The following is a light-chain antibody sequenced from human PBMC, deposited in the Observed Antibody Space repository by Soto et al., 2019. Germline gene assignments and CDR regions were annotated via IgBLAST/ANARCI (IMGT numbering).Light chain of an antibody. CDR1: SSDVGGYNY. Sequence: QSALTQPASVSGSPGQSITISCTGTSSDVGGYNYVSWYQHHPGKAPKLMIYDVNNRPSGVSNRFSGSKSGNTASLRISGLQADDEADYYCSSYSSSIDLSIFGGGTKLT. CDR3: SSYSSSIDLSI. V-gene: IGLV2-14*01. J-gene: IGLJ2*01. CDR2: DVN.